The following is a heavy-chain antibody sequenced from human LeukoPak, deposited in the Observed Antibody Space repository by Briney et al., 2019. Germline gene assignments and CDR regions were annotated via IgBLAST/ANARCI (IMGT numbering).Heavy chain of an antibody. CDR3: ARHLLTPGGSYYFDF. CDR1: GYNFTNYW. V-gene: IGHV5-51*01. D-gene: IGHD1-26*01. J-gene: IGHJ4*02. CDR2: IYPGDSDT. Sequence: GESLKISCKGSGYNFTNYWIGWVRQMPGKGLEWMGIIYPGDSDTTYSPSFQGQVTIPADKSISTAYLQWSSLRASDTAMYYCARHLLTPGGSYYFDFWGQGTLVTVSS.